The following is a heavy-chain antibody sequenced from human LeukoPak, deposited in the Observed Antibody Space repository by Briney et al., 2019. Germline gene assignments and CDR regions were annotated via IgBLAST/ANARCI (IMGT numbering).Heavy chain of an antibody. CDR1: GGSFSGYY. V-gene: IGHV4-34*01. Sequence: SETLSLTCAVYGGSFSGYYWSWIRQPPGKGLEWIGEINHSGSTNYNPSLKSRVTISVDTSKNQFSLKLSSVTAADTAVYYCARAGSSSTSSGFDYWGQGTLVTVSS. CDR3: ARAGSSSTSSGFDY. J-gene: IGHJ4*02. CDR2: INHSGST. D-gene: IGHD2-2*01.